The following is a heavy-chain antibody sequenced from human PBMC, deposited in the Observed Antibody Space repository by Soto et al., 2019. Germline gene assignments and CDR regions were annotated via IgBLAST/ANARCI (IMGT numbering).Heavy chain of an antibody. CDR3: AGPLSSRWYNAFDI. CDR2: IYYSGRT. Sequence: QVQLQESGPGLVKPSQTLSLTCTVSGGSISSGDYYWSWIRQPPGKGLEWIGYIYYSGRTYYNPSLKSRVTISVDTSKYQYSLKLSSVTAADTAVYYCAGPLSSRWYNAFDIWGQGTMVTVSA. D-gene: IGHD6-13*01. CDR1: GGSISSGDYY. J-gene: IGHJ3*02. V-gene: IGHV4-30-4*01.